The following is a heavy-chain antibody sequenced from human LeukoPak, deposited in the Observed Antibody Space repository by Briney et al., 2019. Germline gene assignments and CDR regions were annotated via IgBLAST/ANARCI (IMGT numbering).Heavy chain of an antibody. Sequence: PSQTLSLTCTVSGGSISSGSYDWYWIRQPAGKGLEWIGHIYTSGSTYYNPSLKSRVTISIDTSKNQFSLRLSSVTATDTAVYYCARLNKPGWFDPWGQGTLVTVSS. CDR3: ARLNKPGWFDP. CDR1: GGSISSGSYD. D-gene: IGHD1-14*01. V-gene: IGHV4-61*09. CDR2: IYTSGST. J-gene: IGHJ5*02.